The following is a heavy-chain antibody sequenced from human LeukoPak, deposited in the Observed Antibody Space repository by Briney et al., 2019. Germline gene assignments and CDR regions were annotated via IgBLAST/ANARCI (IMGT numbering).Heavy chain of an antibody. CDR3: ARHDILTGYYSY. Sequence: SETLSLTCAVYGGSFSGYYWSWIRQPPGKGLEWIGEINHSGSTNYNPSLKSRVTISVDTSKNQFSLKLSSVTAADTAVYYCARHDILTGYYSYWGQGTLVTVSS. J-gene: IGHJ4*02. V-gene: IGHV4-34*01. CDR1: GGSFSGYY. CDR2: INHSGST. D-gene: IGHD3-9*01.